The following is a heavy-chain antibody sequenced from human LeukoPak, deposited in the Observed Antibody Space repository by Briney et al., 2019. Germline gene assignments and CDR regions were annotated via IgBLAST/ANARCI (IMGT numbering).Heavy chain of an antibody. V-gene: IGHV3-23*01. CDR1: GFTFSSYA. D-gene: IGHD3-22*01. CDR3: AKVPYYYDSSNYFDY. Sequence: GSLRLSCAASGFTFSSYATSWVRQVPGKGLEWVSAISGSGGSTYYADSVKGRFTISRDNSKNTLYLQMNSLRAEDTAVYYCAKVPYYYDSSNYFDYWGQGTLVTVSS. J-gene: IGHJ4*02. CDR2: ISGSGGST.